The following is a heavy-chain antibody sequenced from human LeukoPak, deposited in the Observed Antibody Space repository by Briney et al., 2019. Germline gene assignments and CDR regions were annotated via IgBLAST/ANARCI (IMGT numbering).Heavy chain of an antibody. J-gene: IGHJ4*02. V-gene: IGHV4-59*01. Sequence: SETLSLTCTVSGGSISSYYWSWIRQPPGKGLEWIGYIYYSGSTNYNPSLKSRVTISVDTSKNQFSLKLSSVTAEDTAVYYCARGLAGAAAGGNFDYWGQGTLVTVSS. CDR2: IYYSGST. CDR1: GGSISSYY. CDR3: ARGLAGAAAGGNFDY. D-gene: IGHD6-13*01.